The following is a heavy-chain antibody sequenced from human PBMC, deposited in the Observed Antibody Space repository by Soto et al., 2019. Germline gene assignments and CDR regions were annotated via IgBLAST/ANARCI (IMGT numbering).Heavy chain of an antibody. J-gene: IGHJ3*02. CDR3: AKACSVLRFLEWLPEDDAFDI. Sequence: GGSLRLSCAASGFTFSSYAMSWVRQAPGKGLEWVSAISGSGSSTYYADSVKGRFTISRDNSKNTLYLQMNSLRAEDTAVYYCAKACSVLRFLEWLPEDDAFDIWGQGTMVTVSS. CDR1: GFTFSSYA. CDR2: ISGSGSST. V-gene: IGHV3-23*01. D-gene: IGHD3-3*01.